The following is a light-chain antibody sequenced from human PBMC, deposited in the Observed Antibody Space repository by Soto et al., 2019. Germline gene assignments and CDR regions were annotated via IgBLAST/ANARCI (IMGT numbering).Light chain of an antibody. CDR2: AAS. Sequence: VIWMTQSPSLLSASTGYRVTISCRISQGIRSYLAWYQQKPGKATELLIYAASTLQSGVQSRLTGSASGTDFTLTISCLQSEDFATYYCQQYYSFRRTFGQGTEVDIX. CDR3: QQYYSFRRT. V-gene: IGKV1D-8*01. J-gene: IGKJ1*01. CDR1: QGIRSY.